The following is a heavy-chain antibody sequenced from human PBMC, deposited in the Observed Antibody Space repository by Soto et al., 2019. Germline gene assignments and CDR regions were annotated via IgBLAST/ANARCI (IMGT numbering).Heavy chain of an antibody. CDR3: ATSDTAMVKKGY. CDR1: GGTFSSYA. Sequence: ASVKVSCKASGGTFSSYAISWVRQAPGQGLEWMGGIIPIFGTANYAQKFQGRVTITADESTSTAYMELSSLRSEDTAVYYCATSDTAMVKKGYWGQGTLVTVSS. CDR2: IIPIFGTA. D-gene: IGHD5-18*01. V-gene: IGHV1-69*13. J-gene: IGHJ4*02.